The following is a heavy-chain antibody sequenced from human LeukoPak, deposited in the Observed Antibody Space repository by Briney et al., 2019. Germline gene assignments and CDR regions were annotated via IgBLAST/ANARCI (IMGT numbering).Heavy chain of an antibody. D-gene: IGHD3-3*01. V-gene: IGHV3-48*01. CDR2: ISSSSSTI. CDR1: GFTFSSYS. J-gene: IGHJ4*02. Sequence: GGSLRLSCAASGFTFSSYSMNWVRQAPGKGLEGVSYISSSSSTIYYADSVKGRFTISRDNAKNSLYLQMNSLRAEDTPVYYCLPDWSGYSYFDYWGQGTLVTVSS. CDR3: LPDWSGYSYFDY.